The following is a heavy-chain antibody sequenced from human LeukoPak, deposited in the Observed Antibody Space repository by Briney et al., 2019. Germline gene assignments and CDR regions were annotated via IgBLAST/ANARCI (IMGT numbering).Heavy chain of an antibody. CDR1: GFTFSNYA. Sequence: GSLRLSCAASGFTFSNYAMSWVRQAPGKGLEWVSAISGSGASTYYADSVKGRFTISRDNSRNMLYLQMNSLRAEDTAVYYCARDATVTTDAFDIWGQGTMVTVSS. CDR2: ISGSGAST. D-gene: IGHD4-17*01. J-gene: IGHJ3*02. V-gene: IGHV3-23*01. CDR3: ARDATVTTDAFDI.